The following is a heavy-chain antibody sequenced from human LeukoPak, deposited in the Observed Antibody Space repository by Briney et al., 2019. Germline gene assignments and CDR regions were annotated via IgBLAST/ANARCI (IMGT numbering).Heavy chain of an antibody. CDR3: AKDDRGNEAPFDY. CDR1: GFTFNNYD. CDR2: ISYDGTNK. Sequence: TGGSLRLSCAASGFTFNNYDMHWVRQAPGKGLEWVAVISYDGTNKYYADSVKGRFTISRDNSKNTLHLQMNSLRAEDTAVYYCAKDDRGNEAPFDYWGQGTLVTVSS. V-gene: IGHV3-30*18. J-gene: IGHJ4*02.